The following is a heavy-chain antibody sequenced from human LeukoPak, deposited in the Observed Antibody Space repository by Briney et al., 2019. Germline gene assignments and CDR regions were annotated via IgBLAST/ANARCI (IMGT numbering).Heavy chain of an antibody. CDR3: AREIAAAGASIGPWDY. J-gene: IGHJ4*02. CDR2: ISSSGSTI. D-gene: IGHD6-13*01. V-gene: IGHV3-11*04. Sequence: PGGSLRLSCAASGFTFSDYYMSWIRQAPGKGLEWVSYISSSGSTIYYADSVRGRFTISRDNAKNSLYLQMNSLRAEDTAVYYCAREIAAAGASIGPWDYWGQGTLVTVSS. CDR1: GFTFSDYY.